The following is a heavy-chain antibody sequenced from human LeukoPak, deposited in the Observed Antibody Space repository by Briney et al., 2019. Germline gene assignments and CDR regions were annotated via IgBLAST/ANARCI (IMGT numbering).Heavy chain of an antibody. CDR1: GASISSYY. CDR3: ASFYCSSTSCYENYYYYMDV. CDR2: IYTSGST. Sequence: PSETLSLTCTVSGASISSYYWSWIRQPAGKGLEWIGRIYTSGSTNYNPSLKSRVTISVDTSKNQFSLKLSSVTAADTAVYYCASFYCSSTSCYENYYYYMDVWGKGTTVTVSS. V-gene: IGHV4-4*07. D-gene: IGHD2-2*01. J-gene: IGHJ6*03.